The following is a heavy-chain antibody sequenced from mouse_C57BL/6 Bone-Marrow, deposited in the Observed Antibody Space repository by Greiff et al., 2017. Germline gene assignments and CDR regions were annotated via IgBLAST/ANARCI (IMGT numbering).Heavy chain of an antibody. V-gene: IGHV1-64*01. CDR3: ARTDYYGSRN. CDR1: GYTFTSYW. J-gene: IGHJ3*01. D-gene: IGHD1-1*01. CDR2: IHPNSGST. Sequence: VQLQQPGAELVKPGASVKLSCKASGYTFTSYWMHWVKQRPGQGLEWIGMIHPNSGSTNYNEKFKSKARLTVDKSSSTAYMQLSSLTSEDSAVYYCARTDYYGSRNWGQGTLVTVSA.